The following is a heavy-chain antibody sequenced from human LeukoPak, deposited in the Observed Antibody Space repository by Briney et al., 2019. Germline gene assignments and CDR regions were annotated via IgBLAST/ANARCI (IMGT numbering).Heavy chain of an antibody. CDR1: GFTFSSYA. D-gene: IGHD2-15*01. Sequence: GGSLRLSCAASGFTFSSYAMSWVRQAPGKGLEWVSAIIRSGSSTYYADFVKGRFTISRDNSKNMLYLQMNSLRAEDRAVYYCAKERGIPGHCSGGTCYSDYWGQGTLVTVSS. CDR3: AKERGIPGHCSGGTCYSDY. CDR2: IIRSGSST. V-gene: IGHV3-23*01. J-gene: IGHJ4*02.